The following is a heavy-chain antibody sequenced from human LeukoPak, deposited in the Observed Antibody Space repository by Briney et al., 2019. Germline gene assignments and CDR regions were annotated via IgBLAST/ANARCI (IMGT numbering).Heavy chain of an antibody. CDR1: GFTFSSYW. Sequence: GGSLRLSCAASGFTFSSYWMTWIRQGQGKGLERVANIKQDGSEKYYVDSVKGRFTISRDNAKNSLYLQMNSLRAEDTAVYYCARDTGGGYSCYDCWGQGTLVTVSS. CDR2: IKQDGSEK. CDR3: ARDTGGGYSCYDC. V-gene: IGHV3-7*01. J-gene: IGHJ4*02. D-gene: IGHD5-18*01.